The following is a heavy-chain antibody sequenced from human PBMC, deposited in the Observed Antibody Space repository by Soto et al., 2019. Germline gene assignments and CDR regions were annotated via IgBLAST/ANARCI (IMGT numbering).Heavy chain of an antibody. J-gene: IGHJ4*02. V-gene: IGHV4-59*01. CDR2: VYYLGST. CDR3: ARDGYDGSGSPYPAY. D-gene: IGHD3-10*01. Sequence: SETLSLTCSVSGGSMSDFFWSWIRQSPERGLEWIGYVYYLGSTDYNPSLKSRVTISVDTSKRQFSLRLSSVTAADAAIYYCARDGYDGSGSPYPAYWGPGTQVTVLL. CDR1: GGSMSDFF.